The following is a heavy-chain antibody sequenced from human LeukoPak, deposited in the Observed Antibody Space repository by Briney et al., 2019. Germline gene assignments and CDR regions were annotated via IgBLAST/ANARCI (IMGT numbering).Heavy chain of an antibody. CDR2: IYHSGST. V-gene: IGHV4-38-2*02. CDR3: ARVAGWGVRDWYFDL. J-gene: IGHJ2*01. D-gene: IGHD6-19*01. CDR1: GYSISSGYY. Sequence: SETLSLTCTVSGYSISSGYYWGWIRQPPGKGLEWIGSIYHSGSTYYNPSLKSRVTISVDTSKNQFSLKLSSVTAADTAVYYCARVAGWGVRDWYFDLWGRGTLVTVSS.